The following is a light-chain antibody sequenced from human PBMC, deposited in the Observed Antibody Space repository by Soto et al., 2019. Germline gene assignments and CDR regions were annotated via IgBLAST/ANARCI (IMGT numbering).Light chain of an antibody. CDR1: QSGRSW. V-gene: IGKV1-5*01. J-gene: IGKJ4*01. CDR2: DAS. Sequence: DIVTTQSPDSLSVSLGERATIPCRATQSGRSWLAWYQQTPGTAPPLLIFDASCLGRGVPSRFSGSAAAAEFVLTISSLQHDDVATYYHQQYDNYPLTFGGGTKVDIK. CDR3: QQYDNYPLT.